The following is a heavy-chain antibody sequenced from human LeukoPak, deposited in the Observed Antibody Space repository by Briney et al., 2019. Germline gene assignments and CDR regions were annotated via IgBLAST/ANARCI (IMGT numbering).Heavy chain of an antibody. J-gene: IGHJ4*02. Sequence: GGSLRLSCAASGFTVSSNYMSWVRQAPGKGLEWVSVIYSGGSTYYADSVKGRFTISRDNVKNTVYLQMNSLRAEDTAVYYCATDDYRGLGYWGQGTLVTVSS. CDR2: IYSGGST. D-gene: IGHD3-16*01. CDR1: GFTVSSNY. CDR3: ATDDYRGLGY. V-gene: IGHV3-66*01.